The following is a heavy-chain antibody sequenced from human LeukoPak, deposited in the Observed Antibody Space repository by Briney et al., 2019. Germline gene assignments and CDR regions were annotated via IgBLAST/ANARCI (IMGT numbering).Heavy chain of an antibody. J-gene: IGHJ3*02. CDR1: GFTFSDYY. Sequence: GGSLRLSCAASGFTFSDYYMSWIRQAPGKGLEWVSYITSSGGTIYYADSVKGRFTISRDNTKNTLYLQMNSLRAEDTAVYYCAKDENSDPGAFDIWGQGTLVTVSS. CDR2: ITSSGGTI. D-gene: IGHD1-26*01. V-gene: IGHV3-11*04. CDR3: AKDENSDPGAFDI.